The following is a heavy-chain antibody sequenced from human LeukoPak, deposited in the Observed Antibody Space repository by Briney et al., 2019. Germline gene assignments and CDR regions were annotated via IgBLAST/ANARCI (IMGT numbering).Heavy chain of an antibody. D-gene: IGHD3-10*01. J-gene: IGHJ4*02. V-gene: IGHV4-59*01. Sequence: PSETLSLTCTVSGGSISSYYWSWIRQPPGKGLEWIGYIYYSGSTNYNPSLKSRVTISVDTSKNQFSLKLSSVTAADTAVYYCARDRSLDYWGQGTLVTASS. CDR1: GGSISSYY. CDR2: IYYSGST. CDR3: ARDRSLDY.